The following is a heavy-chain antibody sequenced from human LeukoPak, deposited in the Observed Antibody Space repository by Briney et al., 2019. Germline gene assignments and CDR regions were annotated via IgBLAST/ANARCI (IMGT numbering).Heavy chain of an antibody. J-gene: IGHJ6*02. D-gene: IGHD5-12*01. CDR1: GYSFTSYW. CDR2: IYPGDSDT. V-gene: IGHV5-51*01. Sequence: GESLKISCKGSGYSFTSYWIGWVRQMPGKGLEWMGIIYPGDSDTRYSPSFQGQVTISADKSISTAYLQWSSLKASDTAMYYCARIMATITGYYYYGMDVWGQGTTVTASS. CDR3: ARIMATITGYYYYGMDV.